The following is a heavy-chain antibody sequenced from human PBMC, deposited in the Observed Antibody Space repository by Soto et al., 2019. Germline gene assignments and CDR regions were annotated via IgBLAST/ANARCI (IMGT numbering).Heavy chain of an antibody. D-gene: IGHD2-2*01. Sequence: SETLSLTCTVSGGSISSYYWSWIRQPPGKGLEWIGYIYYSGSTNYNPSLKSRVTISVDTSKNQFSLKLSSVTAADTAVYYCARALPHCSSTSCYDDYYYYYMDVWGKGTTVTVSS. CDR3: ARALPHCSSTSCYDDYYYYYMDV. CDR2: IYYSGST. CDR1: GGSISSYY. V-gene: IGHV4-59*01. J-gene: IGHJ6*03.